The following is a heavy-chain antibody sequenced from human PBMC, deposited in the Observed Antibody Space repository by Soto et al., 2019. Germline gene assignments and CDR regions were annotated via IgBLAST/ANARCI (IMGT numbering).Heavy chain of an antibody. Sequence: SGKVCFKACRGRFSNFGISWVRQAPGQGLEWMGGIVPVFGRPNYAQRFRVRLTITADESTSTGYMELISLRSDDTAVYYCAREGSGYNFWGQGTQVTVSS. CDR3: AREGSGYNF. V-gene: IGHV1-69*13. CDR2: IVPVFGRP. D-gene: IGHD5-12*01. J-gene: IGHJ4*02. CDR1: RGRFSNFG.